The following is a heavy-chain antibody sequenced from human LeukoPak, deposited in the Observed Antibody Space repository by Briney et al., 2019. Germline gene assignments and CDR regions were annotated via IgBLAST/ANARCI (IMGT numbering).Heavy chain of an antibody. CDR2: ITAGNTK. V-gene: IGHV3-11*01. J-gene: IGHJ3*02. Sequence: GGSLRLSCVGSGFTFSDYYMNWIRQAPGKGLEWISYITAGNTKAYADSVKGRFTVSRDNAEHLLFLQMNSLRAEDTAVYYCARDVRGDGLSTYNAFDIWGRGTLVTVSS. CDR1: GFTFSDYY. CDR3: ARDVRGDGLSTYNAFDI. D-gene: IGHD5-24*01.